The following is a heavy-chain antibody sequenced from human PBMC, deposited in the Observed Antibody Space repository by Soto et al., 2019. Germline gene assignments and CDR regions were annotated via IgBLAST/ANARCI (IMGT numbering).Heavy chain of an antibody. CDR3: ARQLVPAATFDY. V-gene: IGHV4-59*08. D-gene: IGHD2-2*01. CDR2: IYYSGST. Sequence: SETLSLTCTVSGGSISSYYWSWIRQPPGKGLEWIGYIYYSGSTYYNPSLKSRVTISVDTSKNQFSLKLSSVTAADTAVYYCARQLVPAATFDYWGQGTPVTVSS. J-gene: IGHJ4*02. CDR1: GGSISSYY.